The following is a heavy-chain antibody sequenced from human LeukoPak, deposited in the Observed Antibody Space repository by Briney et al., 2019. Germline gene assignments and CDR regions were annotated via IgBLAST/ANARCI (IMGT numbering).Heavy chain of an antibody. D-gene: IGHD2-15*01. CDR3: ARGYCSGGSCYNPPLGY. CDR1: GGTFSSYA. J-gene: IGHJ4*02. CDR2: IIPIFGTA. V-gene: IGHV1-69*13. Sequence: ASVKVSCKASGGTFSSYAISWVRQAPGQGLERMGGIIPIFGTANYAQKFQGRVTITADESTSTAYMGLSSLRSEDTAVYYCARGYCSGGSCYNPPLGYWGQGTLVTVSS.